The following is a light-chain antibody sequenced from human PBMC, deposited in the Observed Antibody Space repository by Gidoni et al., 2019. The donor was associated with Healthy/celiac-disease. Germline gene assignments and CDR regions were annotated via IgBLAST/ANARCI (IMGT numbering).Light chain of an antibody. Sequence: TVMTQSPDSLPVSLGERATINCKSSQSVLYSSNNKNYLAWYQQKPGQPPKLLIYWASTRESGVPDRFSGSGSGTDFTLTISSLQAEDVAVYYCQQYYSTPLTFGGGTKVEIK. CDR1: QSVLYSSNNKNY. V-gene: IGKV4-1*01. J-gene: IGKJ4*01. CDR3: QQYYSTPLT. CDR2: WAS.